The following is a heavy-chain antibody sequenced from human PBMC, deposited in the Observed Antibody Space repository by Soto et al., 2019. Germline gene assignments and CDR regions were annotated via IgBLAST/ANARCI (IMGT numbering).Heavy chain of an antibody. CDR3: ARSITIFGVVRYFDL. CDR2: INAGNGNT. CDR1: TSYA. V-gene: IGHV1-3*01. Sequence: TSYALHWVRQAPGQRLEWMGWINAGNGNTKYSQKFQGRVTITRDTSASTAYMELSSLRSEDTAVYYCARSITIFGVVRYFDLWGRGTLVTVSS. J-gene: IGHJ2*01. D-gene: IGHD3-3*01.